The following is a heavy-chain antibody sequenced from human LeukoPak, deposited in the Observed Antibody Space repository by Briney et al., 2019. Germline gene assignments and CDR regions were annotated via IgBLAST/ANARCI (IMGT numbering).Heavy chain of an antibody. Sequence: GASLKIPCRGSGYSFPNFWSAWVRQMPGKGLEWRGVFYLSDSNIRYSPSFQGQVSISADKSISTAYLQWSSLKASDTAMYYRARNRGGWYEDDHWGQGTLVTVSS. CDR2: FYLSDSNI. J-gene: IGHJ4*02. CDR1: GYSFPNFW. V-gene: IGHV5-51*01. CDR3: ARNRGGWYEDDH. D-gene: IGHD6-19*01.